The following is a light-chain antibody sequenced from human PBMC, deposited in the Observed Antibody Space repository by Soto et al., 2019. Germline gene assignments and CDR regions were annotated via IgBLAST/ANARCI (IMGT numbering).Light chain of an antibody. CDR3: HQSHSSPYT. V-gene: IGKV1-39*01. CDR1: QTIANY. Sequence: DIQMTQSPSSLSASVGDRVTISCRPSQTIANYLNWYQHKPGNAPKLLIYAASSLQTGVPSRFSGSGSGTDVTLTINSLQPEDVATYFCHQSHSSPYTFGQGTRLEIK. CDR2: AAS. J-gene: IGKJ2*01.